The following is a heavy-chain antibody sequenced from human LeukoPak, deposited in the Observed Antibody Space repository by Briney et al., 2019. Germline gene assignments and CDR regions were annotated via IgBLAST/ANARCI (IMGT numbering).Heavy chain of an antibody. CDR3: ARHVLSSSWYRVGARWFDP. CDR1: GYTFTGYY. CDR2: INPNSGGT. Sequence: ASVKVSCKASGYTFTGYYMHWVRQAPGQGLEWMGWINPNSGGTNYAQKFQDRVTMTRDTSISTAYMELSRLRSDDTAVYYCARHVLSSSWYRVGARWFDPWGQGTLVTVSS. V-gene: IGHV1-2*02. D-gene: IGHD6-13*01. J-gene: IGHJ5*02.